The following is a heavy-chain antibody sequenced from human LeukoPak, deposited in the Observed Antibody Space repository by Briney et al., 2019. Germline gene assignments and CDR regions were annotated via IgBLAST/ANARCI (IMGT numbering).Heavy chain of an antibody. J-gene: IGHJ6*02. CDR2: IYYSRIT. D-gene: IGHD6-13*01. CDR1: GGSISSYY. V-gene: IGHV4-59*08. Sequence: SETLCLTCTVSGGSISSYYWSWSRQPPGKGLEWIWYIYYSRITTYNPSLKSRVTISVDTSKIQFSLKLTSVTASDTAVYYCARQINSSSWTYYYYGMDVWGQGTTVTVSS. CDR3: ARQINSSSWTYYYYGMDV.